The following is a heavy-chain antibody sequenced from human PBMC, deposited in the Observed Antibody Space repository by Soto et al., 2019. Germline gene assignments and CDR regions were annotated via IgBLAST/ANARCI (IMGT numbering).Heavy chain of an antibody. CDR2: IYYSGST. CDR3: ARARLRAVYAFDI. Sequence: WTWIRQRPGKGLEWIGYIYYSGSTYYSPSLKSRLSISLDTSKNQFSLRLSSVTAADTAMYYCARARLRAVYAFDIWGQGTMX. J-gene: IGHJ3*02. V-gene: IGHV4-31*02. D-gene: IGHD5-12*01.